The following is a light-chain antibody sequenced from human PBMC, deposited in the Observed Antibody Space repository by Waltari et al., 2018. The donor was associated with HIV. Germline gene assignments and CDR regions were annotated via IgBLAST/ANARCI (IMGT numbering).Light chain of an antibody. J-gene: IGKJ1*01. Sequence: DIVMTQSPDSLAVSLGERATFNCKSSQSVLYSSNNNNYLAWYQQKPGQPPKLLFYWAPARESGVPDRFSGSGSETDFTLTISCLQAEDVAVYYCQQYYSVPWTFGQGTKVEIK. V-gene: IGKV4-1*01. CDR3: QQYYSVPWT. CDR1: QSVLYSSNNNNY. CDR2: WAP.